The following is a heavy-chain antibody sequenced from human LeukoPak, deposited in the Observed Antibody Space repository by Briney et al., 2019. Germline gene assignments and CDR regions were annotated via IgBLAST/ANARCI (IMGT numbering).Heavy chain of an antibody. D-gene: IGHD3-3*01. CDR1: GFTFSIYA. J-gene: IGHJ4*02. CDR2: ISGSSSHT. V-gene: IGHV3-23*01. CDR3: AKEHDYSNAAPEWGFDS. Sequence: GGSLRLSCAASGFTFSIYAMSWVRQAPGKGLEWVSGISGSSSHTMDADSVRGRFTISRDNARNTLYLHMNSLRAEDTALYYCAKEHDYSNAAPEWGFDSWGQGTLVTVSS.